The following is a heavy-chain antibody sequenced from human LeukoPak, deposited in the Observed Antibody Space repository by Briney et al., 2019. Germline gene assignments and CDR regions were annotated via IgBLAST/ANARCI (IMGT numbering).Heavy chain of an antibody. CDR2: IIPILGIA. J-gene: IGHJ4*02. CDR3: ARDGLLLWFGESHYFDY. CDR1: GYTFTSYY. Sequence: SMKVSCKASGYTFTSYYMHWVRQAPGQGLAWMGRIIPILGIANYAQKFQGRVTITADKSTSTAYMELSSLRSEDTAVYYCARDGLLLWFGESHYFDYWGQGTLVTVSS. D-gene: IGHD3-10*01. V-gene: IGHV1-69*04.